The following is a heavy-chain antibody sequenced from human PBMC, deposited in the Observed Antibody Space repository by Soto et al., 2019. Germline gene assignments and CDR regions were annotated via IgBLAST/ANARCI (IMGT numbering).Heavy chain of an antibody. V-gene: IGHV1-18*04. CDR1: GYTFISHG. D-gene: IGHD2-15*01. CDR2: ISGKNGNT. J-gene: IGHJ6*02. CDR3: ARVSSSIVVVPDYGMDV. Sequence: QVQLVQSGVEVKKPGASVKVSCKASGYTFISHGISWVRQAPGQGLEWMGWISGKNGNTNYAQKLQGRVTLTTDTSTNTAYRDLRSLRSDDTAVYYCARVSSSIVVVPDYGMDVWGQGTTVTVSS.